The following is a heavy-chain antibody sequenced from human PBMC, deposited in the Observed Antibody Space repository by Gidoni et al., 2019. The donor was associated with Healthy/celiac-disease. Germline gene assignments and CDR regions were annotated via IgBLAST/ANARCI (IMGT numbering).Heavy chain of an antibody. CDR3: ARDWRTVVTRTGFICDY. CDR2: ISAYNGNT. V-gene: IGHV1-18*01. D-gene: IGHD2-15*01. Sequence: VQLVQSGAEVTKPGASVKVSCKASGYTFPSYGISWVRQAPGQGLEWMGWISAYNGNTNYAQKLQGRVTMTTDTSTSTAYMELRSLRSDDTAVYYCARDWRTVVTRTGFICDYWGQGTLVTVSS. CDR1: GYTFPSYG. J-gene: IGHJ4*02.